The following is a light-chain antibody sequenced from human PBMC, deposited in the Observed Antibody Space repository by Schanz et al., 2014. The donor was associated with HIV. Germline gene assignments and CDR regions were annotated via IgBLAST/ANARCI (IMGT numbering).Light chain of an antibody. CDR1: SSDVRGYNL. Sequence: QSALTQPASVSGSPGQSITISCSGTSSDVRGYNLVSWYQQHPGKAPQLMLYDGSRRPSGVSNRFSGSKSDNTASLTISGLQPEDEADYYCIAYTSDTVLFGGGTQLTVL. CDR2: DGS. J-gene: IGLJ2*01. V-gene: IGLV2-14*02. CDR3: IAYTSDTVL.